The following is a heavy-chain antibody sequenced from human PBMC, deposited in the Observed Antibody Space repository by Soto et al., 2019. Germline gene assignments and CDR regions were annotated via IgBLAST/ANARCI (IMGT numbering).Heavy chain of an antibody. CDR3: ARSQSTPDAFDI. J-gene: IGHJ3*02. V-gene: IGHV4-39*01. D-gene: IGHD2-15*01. Sequence: SETLSLTCSVSGGASISGTNYLGWVRRAPGKGLEWIGNINYRGSTYYNPSLKSRVTIAIDTSKNQFSLKLSSVTAADTAVYYCARSQSTPDAFDIWGQGTMVTVSS. CDR1: GGASISGTNY. CDR2: INYRGST.